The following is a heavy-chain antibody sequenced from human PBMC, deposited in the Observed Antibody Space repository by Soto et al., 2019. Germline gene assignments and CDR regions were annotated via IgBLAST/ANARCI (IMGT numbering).Heavy chain of an antibody. D-gene: IGHD1-26*01. CDR3: ARLRWEQPWVFDY. CDR2: INHSGGT. CDR1: GGSFSGYY. V-gene: IGHV4-34*01. Sequence: SVTLSLTCAVYGGSFSGYYCSWIRQPPVKGLEWIGEINHSGGTNYNPSLKSRVTISVDTSKNQFSLKLSSVTAADTAVFYCARLRWEQPWVFDYWGQGTLVTVSS. J-gene: IGHJ4*02.